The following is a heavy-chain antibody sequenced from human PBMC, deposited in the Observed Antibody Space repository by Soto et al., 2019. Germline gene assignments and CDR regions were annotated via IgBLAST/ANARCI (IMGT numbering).Heavy chain of an antibody. CDR1: GGSISSGDYY. Sequence: SETLSLTCTVSGGSISSGDYYWSWIRQPPGKGLEWIGYIYYSGSTYYNPSLKSRVTISVDTSKNQFSLKLSSVTAADTAVYYCPRPPSRELPTINHGAQEPLVTVS. V-gene: IGHV4-30-4*01. J-gene: IGHJ4*02. CDR2: IYYSGST. D-gene: IGHD1-7*01. CDR3: PRPPSRELPTINH.